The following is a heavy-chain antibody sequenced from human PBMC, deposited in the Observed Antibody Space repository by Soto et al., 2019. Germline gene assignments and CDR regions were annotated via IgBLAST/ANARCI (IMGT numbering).Heavy chain of an antibody. Sequence: QVQLVESGGGVVQPGRSLRLSCAASGFTFSGYGMHCVRQAPGKGLEWVAVISFERSKKYYAESVEGRFTISRDNSKISLFLQLNSLRAEDTAVYYCAKGGSSSARYFDTWGQGTVVTVSS. CDR3: AKGGSSSARYFDT. CDR2: ISFERSKK. CDR1: GFTFSGYG. J-gene: IGHJ5*02. D-gene: IGHD6-6*01. V-gene: IGHV3-30*18.